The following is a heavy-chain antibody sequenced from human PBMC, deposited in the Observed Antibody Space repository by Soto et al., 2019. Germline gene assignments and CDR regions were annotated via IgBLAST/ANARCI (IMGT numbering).Heavy chain of an antibody. Sequence: PSETLSLTCTVSGVSISSSSYYWGWIRQTPGKGLEWIGTIYFSGSTYYNPSLKSRVTISVDRSKNQFSLNPTSVTDADTAVYYCARHGSYWGPGTLVTVSS. CDR1: GVSISSSSYY. J-gene: IGHJ4*02. CDR2: IYFSGST. CDR3: ARHGSY. V-gene: IGHV4-39*01.